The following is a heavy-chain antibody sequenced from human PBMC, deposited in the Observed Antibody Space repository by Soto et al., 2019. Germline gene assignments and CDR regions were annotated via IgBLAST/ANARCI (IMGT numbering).Heavy chain of an antibody. Sequence: QLQLQESGPGLVKPSETLSLTCTVSGGSISSSTYYWGWIRQPPGKGLEWIGSIFSSGTTYYNPSRKSRVTISVDTSKNQFSLKLSSVTAADTAVYYCARLPCSGSCFRGDYWGQGTLVTVSS. V-gene: IGHV4-39*01. D-gene: IGHD2-15*01. J-gene: IGHJ4*02. CDR2: IFSSGTT. CDR3: ARLPCSGSCFRGDY. CDR1: GGSISSSTYY.